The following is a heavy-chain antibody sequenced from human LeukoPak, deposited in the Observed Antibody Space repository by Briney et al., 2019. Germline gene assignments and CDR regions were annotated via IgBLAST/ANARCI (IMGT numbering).Heavy chain of an antibody. CDR2: IRSDGSEK. Sequence: GGSLRLSCAVSGFIFSNYGMHWVRQAPGKGLEWVAFIRSDGSEKNYAGSVKGRFTISRDNSKNTLYVQMNSPRADDTAVYYCAKHDSSSVYWGQGTLVTVSS. CDR1: GFIFSNYG. CDR3: AKHDSSSVY. V-gene: IGHV3-30*02. J-gene: IGHJ4*02. D-gene: IGHD3-22*01.